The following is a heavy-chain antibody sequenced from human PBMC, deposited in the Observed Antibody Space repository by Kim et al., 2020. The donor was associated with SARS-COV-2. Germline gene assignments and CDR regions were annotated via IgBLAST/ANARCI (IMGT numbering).Heavy chain of an antibody. CDR1: GYTFTSYG. CDR2: IRAYNGNT. D-gene: IGHD3-22*01. Sequence: ASVKVSCKASGYTFTSYGISWVRQAPGQGLEWMGWIRAYNGNTNYAQKLQGRVTMTTDTSTSTAYMELRSLRSDDTAVYYCARDPGIFAYYYDSSGYHGSSYYNGMDVWGEGATVTVSS. V-gene: IGHV1-18*01. J-gene: IGHJ6*04. CDR3: ARDPGIFAYYYDSSGYHGSSYYNGMDV.